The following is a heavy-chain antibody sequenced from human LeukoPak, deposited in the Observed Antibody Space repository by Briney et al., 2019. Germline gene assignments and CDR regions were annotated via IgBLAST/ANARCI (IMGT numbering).Heavy chain of an antibody. CDR1: GFSFDDHA. CDR3: ARDMTAHSSAVPGVPGDY. J-gene: IGHJ4*02. CDR2: INWDGSLI. V-gene: IGHV3-43D*03. Sequence: GGSLRLSCAASGFSFDDHAMHWVRQAPGKGLEWVSLINWDGSLIYYGDSVRGRFTISRDNSKNSLFLQMHSLRAEDSAFYYCARDMTAHSSAVPGVPGDYWGQGTLVTVSS. D-gene: IGHD2-21*02.